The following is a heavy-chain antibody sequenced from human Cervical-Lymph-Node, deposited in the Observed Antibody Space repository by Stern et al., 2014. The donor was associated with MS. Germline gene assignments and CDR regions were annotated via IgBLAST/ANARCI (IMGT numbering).Heavy chain of an antibody. J-gene: IGHJ5*02. CDR1: GGTFSSSYA. V-gene: IGHV1-69*04. CDR3: ARGVVTNRAAATLHNLFEP. D-gene: IGHD2-15*01. Sequence: VQLVQSGAEVKKPGSSVNVSCKASGGTFSSSYAITWMRPAPGQGLEWMGRIIPMLGLPNYAQKFQGRVTIIADTSTSTAYMELSSLRSEDTAVYYCARGVVTNRAAATLHNLFEPWGQGTLVTVSS. CDR2: IIPMLGLP.